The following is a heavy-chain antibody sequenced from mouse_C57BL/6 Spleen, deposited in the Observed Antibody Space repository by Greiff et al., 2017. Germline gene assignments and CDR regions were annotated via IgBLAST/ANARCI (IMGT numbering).Heavy chain of an antibody. J-gene: IGHJ4*01. CDR2: IYPRSGNT. V-gene: IGHV1-81*01. CDR1: GYTFTSYG. CDR3: ARGPTDYAMDY. D-gene: IGHD4-1*02. Sequence: VKLMESGAELARPGASVKLSCKASGYTFTSYGISWVKQRTGQGLEWIGEIYPRSGNTYYNEKFKGKATLTADKSSSTAYMELRSLTSEDSAVYFCARGPTDYAMDYWGQGTSVTVSS.